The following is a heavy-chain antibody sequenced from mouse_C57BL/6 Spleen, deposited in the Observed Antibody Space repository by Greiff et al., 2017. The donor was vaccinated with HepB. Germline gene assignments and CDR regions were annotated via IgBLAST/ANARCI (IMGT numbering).Heavy chain of an antibody. Sequence: EVQLQQSGTVLARPGASVKMSCKTSGYTFTSYWMHWVKQRPGQGLEWIGAIYPGNSDTSYNQKFKGKAKLTAVTSASTAYMELSSLTSEDSAVYYGARDYYGSSPWDFDVWGTGTTVTVSS. CDR3: ARDYYGSSPWDFDV. D-gene: IGHD1-1*01. CDR1: GYTFTSYW. CDR2: IYPGNSDT. J-gene: IGHJ1*03. V-gene: IGHV1-5*01.